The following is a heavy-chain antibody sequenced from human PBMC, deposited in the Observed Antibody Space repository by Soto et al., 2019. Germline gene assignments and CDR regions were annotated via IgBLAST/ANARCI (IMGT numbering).Heavy chain of an antibody. J-gene: IGHJ4*02. CDR1: GFTFSSYG. CDR2: IWYDGSNK. Sequence: QVQLVESGGGVVQPGRSLRLSCAASGFTFSSYGMHWVRQAPGKGLEWVAVIWYDGSNKYYADSVKGRFTISRDYSKTTLCLHMNSLSAEDTAVYYCARASPGVKGPCFDYWGQGTLVTVSS. V-gene: IGHV3-33*01. CDR3: ARASPGVKGPCFDY. D-gene: IGHD3-16*02.